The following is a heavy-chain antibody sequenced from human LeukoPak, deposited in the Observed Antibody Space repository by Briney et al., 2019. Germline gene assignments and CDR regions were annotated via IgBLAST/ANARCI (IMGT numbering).Heavy chain of an antibody. D-gene: IGHD6-19*01. CDR2: ITGSGGTS. J-gene: IGHJ3*02. CDR3: ARDRYSSGWYGAFDI. Sequence: GGSLRLSCAASGFTFSSYAMSWVRQAPGKGLEWVSAITGSGGTSYYADSVKGRFTISRDNSKNTLYLQMNSLRAEDTAVYYCARDRYSSGWYGAFDIWGQGTMVTVSS. CDR1: GFTFSSYA. V-gene: IGHV3-23*01.